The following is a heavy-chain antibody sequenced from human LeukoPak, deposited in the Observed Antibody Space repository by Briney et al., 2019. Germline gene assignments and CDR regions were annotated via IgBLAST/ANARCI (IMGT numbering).Heavy chain of an antibody. CDR2: ISSSGSTI. CDR1: GFTFSDYY. CDR3: ARVGLRFLEWTYTGY. V-gene: IGHV3-11*04. Sequence: GGSLRLSCAASGFTFSDYYMSWIRQAPGKGLEWVSYISSSGSTIYYADSVKGRFTISRDNAKNSLYLQMNSLRAEDTAVYYCARVGLRFLEWTYTGYWGQGTLVTVSS. J-gene: IGHJ4*02. D-gene: IGHD3-3*01.